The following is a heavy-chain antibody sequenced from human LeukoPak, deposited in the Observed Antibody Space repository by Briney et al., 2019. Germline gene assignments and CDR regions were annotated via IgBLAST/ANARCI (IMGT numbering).Heavy chain of an antibody. Sequence: PGGSLRLSCAVSGLTVSGSYMSWVRQAPGKGLEWVSIIYNDGSTYYADSVKGRFTISRDNSKNTLYLQVNSLRAEDTAMYYCARNILFAFDIWGQGTMVTVSS. CDR2: IYNDGST. CDR3: ARNILFAFDI. CDR1: GLTVSGSY. V-gene: IGHV3-53*01. J-gene: IGHJ3*02.